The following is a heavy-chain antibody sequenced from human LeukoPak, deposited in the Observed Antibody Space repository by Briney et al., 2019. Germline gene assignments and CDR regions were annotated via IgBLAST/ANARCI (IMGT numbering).Heavy chain of an antibody. D-gene: IGHD3-10*01. CDR2: IYTSGST. J-gene: IGHJ5*02. CDR3: ARGRRARMVRYTNWFDP. Sequence: PSETLSLTCTVPGGSISSYYWSWIRQPPGKGLEWIGYIYTSGSTNYNPSLKSRVTISVDTSKNQFSLKLSSVTAADTAVYYCARGRRARMVRYTNWFDPWGQGTLVTVSS. V-gene: IGHV4-4*09. CDR1: GGSISSYY.